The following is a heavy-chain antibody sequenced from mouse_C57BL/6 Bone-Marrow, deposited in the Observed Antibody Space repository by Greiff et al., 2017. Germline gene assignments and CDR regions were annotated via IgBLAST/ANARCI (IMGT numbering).Heavy chain of an antibody. CDR3: ARQLFPYYYGSSLDY. V-gene: IGHV5-6*01. CDR2: ISSGGRYT. J-gene: IGHJ2*01. Sequence: EVKLVESGGDLVKPGGSLKLSCAASGFTFSSYGMSWVRQTPDKRLEWVATISSGGRYTYYPDSVKGRFTISRDNAKNTLYLQMSSLKSEDTAMYYCARQLFPYYYGSSLDYWGQGTTLTVSS. CDR1: GFTFSSYG. D-gene: IGHD1-1*01.